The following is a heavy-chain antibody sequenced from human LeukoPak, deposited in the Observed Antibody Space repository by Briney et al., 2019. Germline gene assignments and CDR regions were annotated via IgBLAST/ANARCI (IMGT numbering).Heavy chain of an antibody. CDR3: ARDGEMATIKYYFDY. J-gene: IGHJ4*02. V-gene: IGHV1-2*02. CDR2: INPNSGGT. Sequence: ASVKVSCKASGYTFTGYYMHWVRQAPGQGLEWMGWINPNSGGTNYAQKFQGRVTMTRDTSTSTLYMELSSLRSEDTAVYYCARDGEMATIKYYFDYWGQGTLVTVSS. CDR1: GYTFTGYY. D-gene: IGHD5-24*01.